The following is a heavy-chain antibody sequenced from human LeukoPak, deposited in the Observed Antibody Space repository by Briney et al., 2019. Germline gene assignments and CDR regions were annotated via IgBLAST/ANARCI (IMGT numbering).Heavy chain of an antibody. CDR1: GGTFSSYA. D-gene: IGHD3-9*01. Sequence: SVKVSCKASGGTFSSYAISWVRQAAGQGLEWMGGIIPIFGTANYAQNFQSRVTITADESTSTAYMQLSSLRSEDTAVYYCARVERYYDILTGHYSWFDPWGQGTLVTVSS. J-gene: IGHJ5*02. CDR3: ARVERYYDILTGHYSWFDP. CDR2: IIPIFGTA. V-gene: IGHV1-69*13.